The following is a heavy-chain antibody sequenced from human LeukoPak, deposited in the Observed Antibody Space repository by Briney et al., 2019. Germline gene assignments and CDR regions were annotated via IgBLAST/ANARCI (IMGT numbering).Heavy chain of an antibody. CDR1: GGSLSSSSYY. V-gene: IGHV4-39*01. J-gene: IGHJ4*02. CDR3: ARHASVDGNWPRPLDY. CDR2: VYYSGST. D-gene: IGHD6-19*01. Sequence: SETLSLTCSVSGGSLSSSSYYWGVIRQPPGKGLEWIGSVYYSGSTYYNPSLKSRLTISVDTSKNQFSLKLSSVTASDTAVYYCARHASVDGNWPRPLDYWGQGSLVTVSS.